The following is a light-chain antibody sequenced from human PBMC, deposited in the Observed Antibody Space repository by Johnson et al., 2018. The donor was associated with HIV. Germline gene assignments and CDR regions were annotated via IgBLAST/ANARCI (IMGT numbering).Light chain of an antibody. CDR2: DNN. V-gene: IGLV1-51*01. CDR3: GTWHSRLSAGHV. Sequence: QLVLTQPPSVSAAPGQKVTISCSGSSSNIGNNYVSWYKQLPGTAPKLLIYDNNKRPSGIPDRFSGSKSGTSATLGITGLQTGDEADYYCGTWHSRLSAGHVFGTGTKVTVL. J-gene: IGLJ1*01. CDR1: SSNIGNNY.